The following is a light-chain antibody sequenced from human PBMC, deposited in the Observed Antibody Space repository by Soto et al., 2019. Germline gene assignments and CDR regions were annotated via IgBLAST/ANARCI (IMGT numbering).Light chain of an antibody. CDR3: QQYGSSSPIT. CDR1: QSVSSSY. V-gene: IGKV3-20*01. CDR2: GAS. J-gene: IGKJ5*01. Sequence: EIVLTQSPGTLSLSPGERATLSCRASQSVSSSYLAWYQQKPGQAPRLLIYGASSRATGIPDRFRGSGSGTDFTLTISSLEPEDFAVYYCQQYGSSSPITFGQGTRVEIK.